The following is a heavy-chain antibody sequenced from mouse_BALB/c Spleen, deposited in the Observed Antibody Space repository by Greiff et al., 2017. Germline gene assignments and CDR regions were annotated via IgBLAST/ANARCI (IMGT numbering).Heavy chain of an antibody. V-gene: IGHV4-1*02. J-gene: IGHJ1*01. CDR1: GFDFSRYW. CDR3: ARGGVRLREWYFDV. Sequence: EVQLLESGGGLVQPGGSLKLSCAASGFDFSRYWMSWVRQAPGKGLEWIGEINPDSSTINYTPSLKDKFIISRDNAKNTLYLQMSKVRSEDTALYYCARGGVRLREWYFDVWGAGTTVTVSS. CDR2: INPDSSTI. D-gene: IGHD1-2*01.